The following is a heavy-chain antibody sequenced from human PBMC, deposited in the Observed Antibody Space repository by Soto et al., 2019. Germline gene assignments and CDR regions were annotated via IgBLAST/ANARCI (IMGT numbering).Heavy chain of an antibody. CDR1: GFSFSSYA. Sequence: EVQLLESGGGLVQPGGSLRLSCAASGFSFSSYAMNWVRQAPGKGLEWVSVISGSGDSTYYADSVKGRFTISRDNSKNTLYLQMISLRAEDTAVYYWSRRSSGGYFDYWGQGTLVIVSS. D-gene: IGHD6-19*01. CDR3: SRRSSGGYFDY. V-gene: IGHV3-23*01. J-gene: IGHJ4*02. CDR2: ISGSGDST.